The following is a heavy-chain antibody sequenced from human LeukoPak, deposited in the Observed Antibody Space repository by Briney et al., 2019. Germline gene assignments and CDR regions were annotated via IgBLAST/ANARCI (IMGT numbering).Heavy chain of an antibody. Sequence: GGSLRLSCAASGFTFSSYAMSWFRQAPGKGLEWVSDISGSGYTYYAESVKGRFTISRDNSKNTLYLQMNSLRAEDTALYYASGHGSSSYWGQGTLVAVSS. CDR3: SGHGSSSY. V-gene: IGHV3-23*01. CDR1: GFTFSSYA. CDR2: ISGSGYT. D-gene: IGHD6-13*01. J-gene: IGHJ4*02.